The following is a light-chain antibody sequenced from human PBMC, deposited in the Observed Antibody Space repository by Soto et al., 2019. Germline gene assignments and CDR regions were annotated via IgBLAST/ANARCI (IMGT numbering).Light chain of an antibody. Sequence: DIQMTQSPSSLSASVGDRVTITCRASQNIVNYLNWYQRKPGKAPKLLIYGASSLQRGVPSRFSGSGSGTDFTLTISTLQPEDFGTFYCLQSYSVPLTFGGGTKVEIK. CDR2: GAS. J-gene: IGKJ4*01. CDR3: LQSYSVPLT. V-gene: IGKV1-39*01. CDR1: QNIVNY.